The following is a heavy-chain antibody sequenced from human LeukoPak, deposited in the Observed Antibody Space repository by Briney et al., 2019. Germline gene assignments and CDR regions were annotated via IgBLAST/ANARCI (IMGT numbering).Heavy chain of an antibody. J-gene: IGHJ4*02. CDR2: ISYDGNNK. CDR1: GFTFSSYG. V-gene: IGHV3-30*18. D-gene: IGHD6-19*01. CDR3: AKYQRQWLPKGGFDY. Sequence: GGSLRLSCAAAGFTFSSYGMHWVRQAPGKGLEWVAVISYDGNNKYYADSVKGRFTISRDNSKNTLYLQMDNLRAEDTAVYYCAKYQRQWLPKGGFDYWGQGTLVTVSS.